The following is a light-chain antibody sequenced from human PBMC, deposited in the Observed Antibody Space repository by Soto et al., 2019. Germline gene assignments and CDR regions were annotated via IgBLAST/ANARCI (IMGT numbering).Light chain of an antibody. Sequence: QSVLSQPASVSGSPGRTITIACTGTSSDVGGYNYVSWYQQHPVKAPKLMIYDVTHRPSGVSDRFSGSKSGNTASLTISGLHAEDKADSYCRSYTITRPPYVSGTVTKSPS. CDR3: RSYTITRPPYV. V-gene: IGLV2-14*01. J-gene: IGLJ1*01. CDR2: DVT. CDR1: SSDVGGYNY.